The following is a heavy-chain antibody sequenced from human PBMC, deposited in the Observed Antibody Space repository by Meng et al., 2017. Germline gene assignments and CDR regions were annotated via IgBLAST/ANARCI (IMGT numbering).Heavy chain of an antibody. CDR2: ISYDGSNK. D-gene: IGHD3-10*01. CDR1: GFTFSSYA. V-gene: IGHV3-30*04. Sequence: GESLKISWAASGFTFSSYAMHWVRQAPGKGLEWVAVISYDGSNKYYADSVKGRFTISRDNSKNTLYLQMNSLRAEDTAVYYCARSRVDMVRGVIIKVYYYYGMDVWGQGTTVTVSS. J-gene: IGHJ6*02. CDR3: ARSRVDMVRGVIIKVYYYYGMDV.